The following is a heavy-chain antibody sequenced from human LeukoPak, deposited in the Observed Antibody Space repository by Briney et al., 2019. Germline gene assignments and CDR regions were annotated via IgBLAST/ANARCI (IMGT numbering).Heavy chain of an antibody. CDR1: GFTLRSYD. Sequence: GGSLRLSCAASGFTLRSYDMHWVRQVTGKGLEWVSGIGISGDTYYPNSVKGRFTISRENAKNSLYLQMNSLTAGDTAVYYCARGGIPVSGIDEIAYWGQGTLVTVSP. J-gene: IGHJ4*02. D-gene: IGHD6-19*01. V-gene: IGHV3-13*01. CDR3: ARGGIPVSGIDEIAY. CDR2: IGISGDT.